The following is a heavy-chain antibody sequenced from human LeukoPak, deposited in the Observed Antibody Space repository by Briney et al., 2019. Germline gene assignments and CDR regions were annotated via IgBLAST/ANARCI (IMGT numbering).Heavy chain of an antibody. CDR3: ARGGIHGSGSYSLEPNGYFDY. Sequence: PSETLSLTCAVYGGSFSGYYWSWIRQPPGKGLEWIGEINHGGITNYNPSLKSRVTISVDTSKNEFSLKLSSVTAADTAVYYCARGGIHGSGSYSLEPNGYFDYWGQGTLVTVSS. V-gene: IGHV4-34*01. CDR1: GGSFSGYY. D-gene: IGHD3-10*01. CDR2: INHGGIT. J-gene: IGHJ4*02.